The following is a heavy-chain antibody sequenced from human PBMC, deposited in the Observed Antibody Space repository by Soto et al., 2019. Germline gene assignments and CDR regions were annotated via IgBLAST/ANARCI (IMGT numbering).Heavy chain of an antibody. J-gene: IGHJ6*02. CDR1: GYTFTSYG. CDR3: ARMGDVPYYYYGMDV. CDR2: INGYNGNT. V-gene: IGHV1-18*01. D-gene: IGHD3-16*01. Sequence: QVQLVQSGAEVQKPGASVKVSCTASGYTFTSYGISWVRQAPGQGLEWMGWINGYNGNTNHAQKLQGRVTMITNTPTGTAYMELRSLRSDDSAVYYCARMGDVPYYYYGMDVWGQGTTVTVSS.